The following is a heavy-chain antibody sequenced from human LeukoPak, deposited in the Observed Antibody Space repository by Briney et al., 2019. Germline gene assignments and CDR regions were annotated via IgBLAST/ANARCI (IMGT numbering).Heavy chain of an antibody. Sequence: PGGSLRLSCAAAGFSFSSYAMSCVRQAPGKGLEWVSYIIGSGGTTYYADSVKGRFTISRDNSKSTLYLQMNSLRAGDTAVYFCAKDRFCSGAGCSDAFDIWGQGTMVTVSS. CDR2: IIGSGGTT. CDR1: GFSFSSYA. V-gene: IGHV3-23*01. D-gene: IGHD2-15*01. CDR3: AKDRFCSGAGCSDAFDI. J-gene: IGHJ3*02.